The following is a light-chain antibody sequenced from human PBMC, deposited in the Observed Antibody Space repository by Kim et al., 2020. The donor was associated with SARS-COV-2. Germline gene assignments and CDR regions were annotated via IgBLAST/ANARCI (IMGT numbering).Light chain of an antibody. J-gene: IGKJ2*03. CDR3: QQSYSTPYS. Sequence: SASVGDRVTITCLASQSISFHLNWYQQKSGKAPKLLIYAASSLQTGVPSTFSGSGSGTGFTLTISSLQPEDFATYYCQQSYSTPYSFGQGTKLEI. V-gene: IGKV1-39*01. CDR2: AAS. CDR1: QSISFH.